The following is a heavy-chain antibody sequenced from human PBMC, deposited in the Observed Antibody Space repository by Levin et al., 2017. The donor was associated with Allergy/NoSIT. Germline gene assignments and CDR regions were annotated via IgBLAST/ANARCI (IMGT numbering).Heavy chain of an antibody. CDR1: GFIFSDHY. Sequence: GESLKISCAASGFIFSDHYMDWVRQAPGKGLEWVGRTRNKANSYTTEYAASVKGRFTISRDDSKTSLYLQMNSLKTEDTAVYYCARARWELHHWYFDLWGRGTLVTVSS. CDR2: TRNKANSYTT. V-gene: IGHV3-72*01. J-gene: IGHJ2*01. CDR3: ARARWELHHWYFDL. D-gene: IGHD1-26*01.